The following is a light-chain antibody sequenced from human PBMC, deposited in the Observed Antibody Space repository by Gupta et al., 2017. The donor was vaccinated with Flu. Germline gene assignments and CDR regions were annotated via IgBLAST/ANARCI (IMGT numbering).Light chain of an antibody. CDR3: QQRYNWPIT. V-gene: IGKV3-11*01. CDR2: DAS. J-gene: IGKJ5*01. CDR1: QSVSSY. Sequence: EVVLTQSPATLSLSPGERATLSCRASQSVSSYLAWYQQKPGQAPRLLMYDASNRATGIPARFSGSGSATXFTLTIXSLEPEDFAVYYCQQRYNWPITFGXGTRLEIK.